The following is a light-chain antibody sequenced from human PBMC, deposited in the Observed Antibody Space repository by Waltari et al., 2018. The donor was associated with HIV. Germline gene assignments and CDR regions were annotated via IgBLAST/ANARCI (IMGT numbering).Light chain of an antibody. Sequence: QSVLTQPPSASGTPGQRVTISCSGSSSNIGSNTVSWYQQLPGTAPKLLIYNNNERPSGGPDRFSGSTSGTSASLAISGLQSESEADYYCAAWDDSLNGVVFGGGTKLTVL. CDR3: AAWDDSLNGVV. V-gene: IGLV1-44*01. CDR2: NNN. J-gene: IGLJ2*01. CDR1: SSNIGSNT.